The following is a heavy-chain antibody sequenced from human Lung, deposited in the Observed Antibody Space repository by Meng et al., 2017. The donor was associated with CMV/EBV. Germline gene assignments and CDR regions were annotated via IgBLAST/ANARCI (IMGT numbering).Heavy chain of an antibody. D-gene: IGHD6-19*01. Sequence: GGSLRLSCAASGFTFSTYWMHWVRQVPGKGLVWVTRINSDGSGTTYADSVKGRFTISSDNAKNTLYLHMSSLRAEDTAMYYCVRGHSSGWYKFDSWGQGTLFTVSS. CDR1: GFTFSTYW. V-gene: IGHV3-74*01. CDR3: VRGHSSGWYKFDS. J-gene: IGHJ4*02. CDR2: INSDGSGT.